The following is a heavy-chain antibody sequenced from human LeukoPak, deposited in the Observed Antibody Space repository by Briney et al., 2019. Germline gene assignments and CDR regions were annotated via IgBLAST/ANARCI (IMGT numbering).Heavy chain of an antibody. CDR3: AKDSVGATTWGY. V-gene: IGHV3-33*06. CDR2: IWADGKHM. CDR1: GFIFGNYG. Sequence: QPGRSLRLSCAASGFIFGNYGMHWVRQAPGKGLEWVAVIWADGKHMEYAGSVEGRFTISRDNSKSTLYLQMNSLRAEDTAVYYCAKDSVGATTWGYWGQGTLVTVSS. D-gene: IGHD1-26*01. J-gene: IGHJ4*02.